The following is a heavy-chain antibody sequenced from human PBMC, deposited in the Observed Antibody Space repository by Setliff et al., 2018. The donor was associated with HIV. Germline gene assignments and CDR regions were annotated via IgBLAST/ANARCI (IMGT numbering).Heavy chain of an antibody. CDR1: GGTFSSYA. Sequence: SVKVSCKVSGGTFSSYAISWVRQAPGQGLEWMGGIIPIFGTANYAQKFQGRVTITTDESTSTAYMERSSLRSEDTAVYYCARGRQQLVHGAFDIWGQGTMVTVSS. J-gene: IGHJ3*02. D-gene: IGHD6-13*01. CDR2: IIPIFGTA. V-gene: IGHV1-69*05. CDR3: ARGRQQLVHGAFDI.